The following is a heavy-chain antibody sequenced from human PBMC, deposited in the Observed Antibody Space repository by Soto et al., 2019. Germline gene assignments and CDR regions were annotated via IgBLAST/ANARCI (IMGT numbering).Heavy chain of an antibody. J-gene: IGHJ3*02. V-gene: IGHV1-69*04. Sequence: GASVKVSCKASGGTFSSYTISWVRQAPGQGLEWMGRIIPILGIANYAQKFQGRVTITADKSTSTAYMELSSLRSEDTAVYYCARDLRYPGDAFDIWGQGTMVTVSS. CDR1: GGTFSSYT. CDR2: IIPILGIA. CDR3: ARDLRYPGDAFDI. D-gene: IGHD3-9*01.